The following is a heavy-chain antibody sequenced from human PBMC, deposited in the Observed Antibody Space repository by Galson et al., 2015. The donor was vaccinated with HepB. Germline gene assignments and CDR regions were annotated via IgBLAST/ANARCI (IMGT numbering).Heavy chain of an antibody. CDR3: ARDNCSGGSCYSPMDGMDV. CDR2: INPNSGGT. Sequence: SVKVSCKASGYTFTGYYMHWVRRAPGQGLEWMGWINPNSGGTNYAQKFQGWVTMTRDTSISTAYMELSRLRSDDTAVYYCARDNCSGGSCYSPMDGMDVWGQGTTVTVSS. D-gene: IGHD2-15*01. V-gene: IGHV1-2*04. CDR1: GYTFTGYY. J-gene: IGHJ6*02.